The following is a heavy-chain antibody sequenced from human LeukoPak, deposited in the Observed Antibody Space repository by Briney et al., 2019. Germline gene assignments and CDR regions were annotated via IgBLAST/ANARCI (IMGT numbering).Heavy chain of an antibody. J-gene: IGHJ4*02. CDR2: ISYDGSNK. V-gene: IGHV3-30*18. Sequence: SGGSLRLSCAASGFTFSDCGMHWVRQAPGKGLEWVAVISYDGSNKYYADSVKGRFTISRDNSKNTLYLQMNSLRAEDTAVYYCAKSLPGFTVTTGFDYWGQGTLVTVSS. CDR3: AKSLPGFTVTTGFDY. CDR1: GFTFSDCG. D-gene: IGHD4-17*01.